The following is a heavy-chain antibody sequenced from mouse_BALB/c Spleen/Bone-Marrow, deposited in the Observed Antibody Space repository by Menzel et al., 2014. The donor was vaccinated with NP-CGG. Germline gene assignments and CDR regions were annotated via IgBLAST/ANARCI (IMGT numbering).Heavy chain of an antibody. Sequence: EVQLVESGAELVKPGASVKLSCTASGFNIKNTYIHWVKQRPEQGLEWIGRIDPANVNTKYDPKFQGKATITADASSNTAYLQLSSLTSEDTAVHYCATYYYGSSLFAYWGQGTLVTVSA. D-gene: IGHD1-1*01. J-gene: IGHJ3*01. CDR1: GFNIKNTY. V-gene: IGHV14-3*02. CDR3: ATYYYGSSLFAY. CDR2: IDPANVNT.